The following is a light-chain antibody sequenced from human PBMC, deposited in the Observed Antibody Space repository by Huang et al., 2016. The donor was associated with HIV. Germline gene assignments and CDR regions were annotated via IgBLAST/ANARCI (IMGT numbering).Light chain of an antibody. V-gene: IGKV3-15*01. CDR2: GAS. J-gene: IGKJ1*01. Sequence: EKVMTQSADTLSVSPGERATLSCRASQSVSSNLAWYQQKPGQAPRLLIYGASTRATGIPARFSGSGSGTEFTLTISSLQSEDSAVYYCQQYNSWPPWTFGQGTKVEIK. CDR3: QQYNSWPPWT. CDR1: QSVSSN.